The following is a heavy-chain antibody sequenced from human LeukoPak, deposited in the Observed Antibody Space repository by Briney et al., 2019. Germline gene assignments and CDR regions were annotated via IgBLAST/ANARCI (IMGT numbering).Heavy chain of an antibody. V-gene: IGHV4-4*07. J-gene: IGHJ5*02. CDR3: ARDFHLGNPNWFDP. CDR1: GGSISSYY. CDR2: IYTSGST. Sequence: SETLSLTCTVSGGSISSYYWSWIRQPAGKGLEWIGRIYTSGSTNYDPSLKSRVTMSVDTSKNQFSLKLSSVTAADTAVYYCARDFHLGNPNWFDPWGQGTLVTVSS. D-gene: IGHD7-27*01.